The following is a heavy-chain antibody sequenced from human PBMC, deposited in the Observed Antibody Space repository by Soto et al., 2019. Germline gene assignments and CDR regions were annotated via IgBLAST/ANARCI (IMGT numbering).Heavy chain of an antibody. CDR2: IYYSGST. D-gene: IGHD3-10*01. J-gene: IGHJ6*02. CDR3: ARSPPYGSGSYYPYGYGMDV. CDR1: GGSISSYY. V-gene: IGHV4-59*01. Sequence: KPSETLSLTCTVSGGSISSYYWSWIRQPPGKGLEWIGYIYYSGSTNYNPSLKSRVTISVDTSKNQFSLKLSSVTAADTAVYYCARSPPYGSGSYYPYGYGMDVWGQGTTVTVSS.